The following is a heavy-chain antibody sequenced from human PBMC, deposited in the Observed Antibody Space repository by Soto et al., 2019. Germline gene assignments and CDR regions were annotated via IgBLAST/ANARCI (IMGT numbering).Heavy chain of an antibody. CDR2: INPSGGST. Sequence: ASVKVSCKASGYTFTSYYMHWVRQAPGQGLEWMGIINPSGGSTSYAQKFQGRVTMTRDTSTSTVYMELSSLRSEDTAVYYCARDGCSGGSCYSAYYYYGMDVWGQGTTVTVSS. CDR1: GYTFTSYY. D-gene: IGHD2-15*01. J-gene: IGHJ6*02. CDR3: ARDGCSGGSCYSAYYYYGMDV. V-gene: IGHV1-46*03.